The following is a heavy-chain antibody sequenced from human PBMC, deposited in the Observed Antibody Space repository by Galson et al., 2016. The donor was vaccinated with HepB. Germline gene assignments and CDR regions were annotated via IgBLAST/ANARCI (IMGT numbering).Heavy chain of an antibody. J-gene: IGHJ4*02. CDR3: AKDTSWVLDF. Sequence: SPRLSCAASGFSFSSYAMCWVRQAPGKGLEWVSAIVDSGVTTYYADSVRGRFTISRDNSKSTLYLQMNSLRAEDTAVYYCAKDTSWVLDFWGQGNLVTVSS. CDR2: IVDSGVTT. CDR1: GFSFSSYA. D-gene: IGHD3-16*01. V-gene: IGHV3-23*01.